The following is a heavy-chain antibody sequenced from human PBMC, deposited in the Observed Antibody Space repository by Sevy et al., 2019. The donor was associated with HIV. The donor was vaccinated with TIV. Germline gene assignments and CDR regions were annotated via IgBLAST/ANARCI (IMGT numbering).Heavy chain of an antibody. V-gene: IGHV3-30*04. J-gene: IGHJ5*02. D-gene: IGHD2-2*01. CDR1: GFTFSSYA. CDR3: ARAHGVVVPAAGLDP. CDR2: ISYDGSNK. Sequence: GGSLRLSCAASGFTFSSYAMHWVRQAPGKGLEWVAVISYDGSNKYYADSVKGRFTISRDNPKNRLYLQMNSLRAEDTAVYYCARAHGVVVPAAGLDPWGQGTLVTVSS.